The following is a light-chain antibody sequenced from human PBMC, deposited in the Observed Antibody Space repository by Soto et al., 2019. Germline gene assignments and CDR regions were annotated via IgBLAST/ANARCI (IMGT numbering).Light chain of an antibody. CDR3: TSFTTADTHV. V-gene: IGLV2-14*03. Sequence: AVLTQPASVSGSPGQSITVSCIGTSSDIASYDYVSWYQQHPGKVPKLMIYDVSNRPSGVSNRFSGSKSGNTASLTISGLQAEDEADYYCTSFTTADTHVFGTGTKLTVL. J-gene: IGLJ1*01. CDR1: SSDIASYDY. CDR2: DVS.